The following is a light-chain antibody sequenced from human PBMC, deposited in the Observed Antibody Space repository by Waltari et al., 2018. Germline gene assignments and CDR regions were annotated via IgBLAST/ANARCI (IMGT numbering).Light chain of an antibody. CDR3: HHYGGSLPNT. CDR2: AAS. J-gene: IGKJ2*01. CDR1: QSVDNTY. Sequence: EIVLTQSPGSLSLSPGERATLSCRASQSVDNTYLAWYQKKPGQAPRLLIFAASSRATGIPDRFSGGASGTDFTLTISRLEPEDFAVYYCHHYGGSLPNTFGQGTKLEIK. V-gene: IGKV3-20*01.